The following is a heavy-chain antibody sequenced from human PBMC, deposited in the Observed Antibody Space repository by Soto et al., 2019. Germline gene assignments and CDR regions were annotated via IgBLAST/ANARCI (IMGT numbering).Heavy chain of an antibody. Sequence: KVSCKASGYTFTSYDMHWVRQAPGQGLEWMGIINPSGGSTSYAQKFQGRVTMTRDTSTSTVYMELSSLRSEDTPVYYCARDGGSYYDSSGYYSRTYYYYGMDVWGQATTVTFSS. J-gene: IGHJ6*02. D-gene: IGHD3-22*01. V-gene: IGHV1-46*01. CDR1: GYTFTSYD. CDR3: ARDGGSYYDSSGYYSRTYYYYGMDV. CDR2: INPSGGST.